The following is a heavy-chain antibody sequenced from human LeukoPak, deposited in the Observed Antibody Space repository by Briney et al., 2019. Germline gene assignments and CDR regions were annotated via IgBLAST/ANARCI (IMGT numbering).Heavy chain of an antibody. J-gene: IGHJ6*03. D-gene: IGHD4-17*01. CDR1: GYSISSGYY. V-gene: IGHV4-38-2*02. CDR2: IYHSGST. Sequence: SETLSLTCTVSGYSISSGYYWGWIRQPPGKGLEWIGSIYHSGSTYYNPSLKSRVTISVDTSKNQFSLKLSSVTAADTAVYYCARDWDLEWSDYVDLPYMDVWGKGTTVTVSS. CDR3: ARDWDLEWSDYVDLPYMDV.